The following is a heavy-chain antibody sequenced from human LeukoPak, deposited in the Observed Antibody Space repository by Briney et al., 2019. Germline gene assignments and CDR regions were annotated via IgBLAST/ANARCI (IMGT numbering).Heavy chain of an antibody. CDR1: GYTFTDYY. D-gene: IGHD2-15*01. V-gene: IGHV1-2*02. CDR2: IHPNSGGT. J-gene: IGHJ3*02. CDR3: ARLWGYHDTFDI. Sequence: VSVKVSCKASGYTFTDYYLHWVRQAPGQGLEWMAWIHPNSGGTDYAQKFQGRVTMTRDTSISTAYMELSRLRSDDTAVYYCARLWGYHDTFDIWGQGTMVTVSS.